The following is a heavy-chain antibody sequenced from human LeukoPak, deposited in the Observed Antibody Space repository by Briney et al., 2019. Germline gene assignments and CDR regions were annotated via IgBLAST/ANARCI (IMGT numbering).Heavy chain of an antibody. CDR2: INHSGST. V-gene: IGHV4-34*01. J-gene: IGHJ4*02. D-gene: IGHD6-19*01. CDR3: ARGPPIAVAGKGGYFDY. CDR1: GGSFSGYY. Sequence: PSETLSLTCAVYGGSFSGYYWSWIRQPPGKGLEWSGEINHSGSTNYNPSLKSRVTISVDTSKNQFSLKLSSVTAADTAVYYCARGPPIAVAGKGGYFDYWGQGTLVTVSS.